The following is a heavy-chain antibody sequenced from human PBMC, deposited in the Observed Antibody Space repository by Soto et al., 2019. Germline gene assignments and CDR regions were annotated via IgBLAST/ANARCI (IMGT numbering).Heavy chain of an antibody. V-gene: IGHV3-23*01. CDR3: AKGGSTSRWPYYYGMDV. J-gene: IGHJ6*02. CDR2: ISGSGGST. D-gene: IGHD2-2*01. CDR1: GFTFSSYA. Sequence: EVQLLESGGGLVQPGGSLRLSCAASGFTFSSYAMSWVRQAPGKGLEWVSAISGSGGSTYYADSVKGRFTISRDNSNITLYLQMNSLKAEDTAVYYCAKGGSTSRWPYYYGMDVWGQGTTVTVSS.